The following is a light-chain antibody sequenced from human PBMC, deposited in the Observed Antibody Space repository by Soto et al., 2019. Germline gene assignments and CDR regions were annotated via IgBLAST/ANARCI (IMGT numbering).Light chain of an antibody. J-gene: IGKJ2*01. Sequence: VMTQSPAILSVSPGERATLSCRASQSVSTNVAWYQQIPGQTPRLLIYGASTRATGIPVRFSGSGSGTEFTLTISSLQSEDFAVYYSHQYDDAPYTLGQGTQVEI. CDR2: GAS. CDR3: HQYDDAPYT. CDR1: QSVSTN. V-gene: IGKV3-15*01.